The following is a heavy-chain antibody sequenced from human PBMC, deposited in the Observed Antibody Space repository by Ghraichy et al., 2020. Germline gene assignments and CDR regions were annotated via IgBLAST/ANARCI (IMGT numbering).Heavy chain of an antibody. V-gene: IGHV4-59*13. J-gene: IGHJ6*02. CDR3: ARINYYYYAMDV. Sequence: SETLSLTCTVSGGSTASYYWSWIRQPPGKGLEWIGYVYHTGSTNYNPSLKSRLTISVDKSKKQFSQKLSSVIAADTALYYYARINYYYYAMDVWGQGTTVTVSS. CDR2: VYHTGST. CDR1: GGSTASYY.